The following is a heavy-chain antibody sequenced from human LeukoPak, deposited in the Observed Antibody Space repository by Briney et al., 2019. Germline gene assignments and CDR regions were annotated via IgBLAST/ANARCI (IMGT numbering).Heavy chain of an antibody. V-gene: IGHV1-2*02. CDR3: ARVRITIFDYGMDV. CDR2: INPNSGGT. J-gene: IGHJ6*02. Sequence: ASVKVSCKASGYTFTGYYMHWVRQAPGQGLEWMGWINPNSGGTNYAQKFQGRVTMTRDTSISTAYMELSRLGSDDTAVYYCARVRITIFDYGMDVWGQGTTVTVSS. D-gene: IGHD3-3*01. CDR1: GYTFTGYY.